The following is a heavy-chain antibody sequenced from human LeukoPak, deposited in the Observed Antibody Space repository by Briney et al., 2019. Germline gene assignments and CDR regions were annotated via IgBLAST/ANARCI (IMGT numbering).Heavy chain of an antibody. CDR1: GFTFSGSA. D-gene: IGHD4-17*01. V-gene: IGHV3-73*01. CDR2: IRTKGKSYAT. J-gene: IGHJ5*02. CDR3: TRTTVTMADWFDP. Sequence: PGGSLKLSCAASGFTFSGSAMHWVRQASGKGLEWVGRIRTKGKSYATEYAASVKGRFIISRDDLKNTAYLQMNSLKIEDTAVYYCTRTTVTMADWFDPWGQGTLVTVSS.